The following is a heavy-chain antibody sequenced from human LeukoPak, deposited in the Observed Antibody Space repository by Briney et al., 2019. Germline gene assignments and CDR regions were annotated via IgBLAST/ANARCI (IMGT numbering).Heavy chain of an antibody. CDR1: GGSITSYY. V-gene: IGHV4-59*12. CDR3: ARLHPMVRGYYYYGMDV. Sequence: SETLSLTCTVSGGSITSYYWSWIRQPPGKGLEWAGQIYYSGSTYYNPSLKSRVTISVDTSKNQFSLKLSSVTAADTAVYYCARLHPMVRGYYYYGMDVWGQGTTVTVSS. CDR2: IYYSGST. D-gene: IGHD3-10*01. J-gene: IGHJ6*02.